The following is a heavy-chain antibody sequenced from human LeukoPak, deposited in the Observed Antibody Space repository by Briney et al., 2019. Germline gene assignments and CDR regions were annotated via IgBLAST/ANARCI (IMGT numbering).Heavy chain of an antibody. V-gene: IGHV3-66*01. CDR3: ARERPGSRILDS. CDR1: GFSVSSNH. CDR2: IYRDGTI. Sequence: PGGSLRLSCVVSGFSVSSNHMNWVRQTPGKGLEWVSIIYRDGTIYYADSVKGRFTVSRDDSKNTLYLQMDNLRVEDTAVYHCARERPGSRILDSWGQGTLVTVSS. D-gene: IGHD3-3*02. J-gene: IGHJ4*02.